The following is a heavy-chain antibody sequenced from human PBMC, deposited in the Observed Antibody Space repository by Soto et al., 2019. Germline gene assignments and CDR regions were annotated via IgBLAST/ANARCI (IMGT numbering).Heavy chain of an antibody. V-gene: IGHV1-3*01. Sequence: QVQLVQSGAEVKKPGASVKVSCKASGYSFQTYSIHWVRQAPGQRLEWMGSINAGSGNAKYSPKFQDRVTITRDTSATTAYMELSSLRSEDTAVYFCARNRLLWSEDFDPWGQGTLVTVSS. CDR3: ARNRLLWSEDFDP. D-gene: IGHD3-10*01. CDR1: GYSFQTYS. J-gene: IGHJ5*02. CDR2: INAGSGNA.